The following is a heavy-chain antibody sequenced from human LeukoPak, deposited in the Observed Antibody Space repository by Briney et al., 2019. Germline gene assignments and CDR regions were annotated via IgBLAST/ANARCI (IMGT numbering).Heavy chain of an antibody. J-gene: IGHJ6*03. CDR2: INHSGST. Sequence: PSETLSLTCAVYGGSFSGYYWSWIRQPPGKGLEWVGEINHSGSTNYNPSPERRVTIPVDTSKNQSSLKLSSVTAADTAVYYCARGFVVRGGWGLNCGYMDVWGKGTTVTVSS. CDR3: ARGFVVRGGWGLNCGYMDV. CDR1: GGSFSGYY. V-gene: IGHV4-34*01. D-gene: IGHD3-10*01.